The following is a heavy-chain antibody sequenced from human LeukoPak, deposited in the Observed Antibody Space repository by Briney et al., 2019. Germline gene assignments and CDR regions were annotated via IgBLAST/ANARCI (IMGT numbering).Heavy chain of an antibody. V-gene: IGHV4-31*11. D-gene: IGHD3-10*01. CDR2: IFHSGIT. J-gene: IGHJ4*02. CDR1: GVSISTGVYF. Sequence: SETLSLTCAVSGVSISTGVYFWSWIRQHPGKGLEWNGYIFHSGITYYNPSLKSRVTISVDTSKNQFSLKLSSVTAADTAVYYCARYYYGSGSYPYFDYWGQGTLVTV. CDR3: ARYYYGSGSYPYFDY.